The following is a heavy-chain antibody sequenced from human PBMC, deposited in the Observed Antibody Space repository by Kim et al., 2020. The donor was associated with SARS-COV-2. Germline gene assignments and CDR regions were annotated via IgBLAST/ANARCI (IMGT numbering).Heavy chain of an antibody. V-gene: IGHV3-21*01. J-gene: IGHJ4*02. CDR1: GFTFSSYS. Sequence: GGSLRLSCAASGFTFSSYSMNWVRQAPGKGLEWVSSISSSSSYIYYADSVKGRFTISRDNAKNSLYLQMNSLRAEDTAVYYCARALLENLDFDYWGQGTLVTVSS. D-gene: IGHD1-1*01. CDR2: ISSSSSYI. CDR3: ARALLENLDFDY.